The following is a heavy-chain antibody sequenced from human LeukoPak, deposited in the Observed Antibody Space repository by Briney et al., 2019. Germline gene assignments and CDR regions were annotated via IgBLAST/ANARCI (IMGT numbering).Heavy chain of an antibody. Sequence: GGSLRLSCAASGFTVSSNYMSWVRQAPGKGLEWVSVIYSGGSAYYADSVKGRFTISRDNSKNTLYLQMNSLRAEDTAVYYCARDLRHDFWSGYDYYYGMDVWGQGTTVTVSS. V-gene: IGHV3-53*01. CDR1: GFTVSSNY. CDR3: ARDLRHDFWSGYDYYYGMDV. D-gene: IGHD3-3*01. J-gene: IGHJ6*02. CDR2: IYSGGSA.